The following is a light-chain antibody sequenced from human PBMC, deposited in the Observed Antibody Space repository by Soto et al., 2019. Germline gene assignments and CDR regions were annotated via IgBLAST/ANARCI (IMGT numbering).Light chain of an antibody. J-gene: IGLJ1*01. CDR2: ANS. CDR1: SSNIGAGYD. Sequence: QSVLTQPPSVSGAPGQRVTISCTGSSSNIGAGYDVHWYQQLPGTAPKLLIYANSNRPSGVPDRFSASKSGTSASLAITGLQAEDETDYYCQSYASSLTLRVFGTGTKLTVL. CDR3: QSYASSLTLRV. V-gene: IGLV1-40*01.